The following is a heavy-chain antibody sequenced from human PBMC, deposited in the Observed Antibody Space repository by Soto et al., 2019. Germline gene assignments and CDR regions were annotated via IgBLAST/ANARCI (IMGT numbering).Heavy chain of an antibody. D-gene: IGHD3-10*01. CDR1: GDSVSSGAYY. Sequence: PSETLSLTCSVSGDSVSSGAYYWSWIRQPPGKGLEWIGYVYYSGSTSYNPSLETGVTISVDTSKNQFSLKLSSVTAADTAVYYCARDLLWYYGSGSYQNDYWGQGTLVTVSS. V-gene: IGHV4-61*08. CDR3: ARDLLWYYGSGSYQNDY. CDR2: VYYSGST. J-gene: IGHJ4*02.